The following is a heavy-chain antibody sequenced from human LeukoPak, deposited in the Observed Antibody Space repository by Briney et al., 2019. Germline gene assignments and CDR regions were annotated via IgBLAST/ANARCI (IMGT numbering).Heavy chain of an antibody. D-gene: IGHD6-13*01. CDR2: INHSGST. CDR1: GDSISSYY. CDR3: VRAYSSSWYINWFDP. V-gene: IGHV4-34*01. J-gene: IGHJ5*02. Sequence: SETLSLTCSVSGDSISSYYWSWIRQPPGKGLEWIGEINHSGSTNYNPSLKSRVTISVDTSKNQFSLKLSSVTAADTAVYYCVRAYSSSWYINWFDPWGQGTLVTVSS.